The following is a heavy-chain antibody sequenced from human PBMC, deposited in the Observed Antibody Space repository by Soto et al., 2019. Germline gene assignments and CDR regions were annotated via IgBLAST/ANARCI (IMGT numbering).Heavy chain of an antibody. CDR3: ARIYSCGGDCYNWFDP. CDR1: GGSLRGYY. D-gene: IGHD2-21*02. V-gene: IGHV4-34*01. CDR2: INHSGST. Sequence: XATLALPCAVWGGSLRGYYWSWFPQPPGKGLEWIGEINHSGSTNYNPSLKSRVTISVDTSKNQFSLKLSSVTAADKAVYYCARIYSCGGDCYNWFDPWGQGTLVTVSS. J-gene: IGHJ5*02.